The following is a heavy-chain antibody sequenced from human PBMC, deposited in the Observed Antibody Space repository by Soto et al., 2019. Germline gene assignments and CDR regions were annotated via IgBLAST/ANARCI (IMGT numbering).Heavy chain of an antibody. V-gene: IGHV3-23*01. CDR2: VSRAGTDT. CDR1: GFTFSSYS. Sequence: EVQLLESGGDVVRPGGSLRLSCAASGFTFSSYSMGWVRQAPGTGLEWVGGVSRAGTDTFYADSVRGRFSISRANSRDTVALYMNALRGDDTAVYFCVKYTVTEDLGESWGQGTLVSVSS. CDR3: VKYTVTEDLGES. D-gene: IGHD3-16*01. J-gene: IGHJ5*02.